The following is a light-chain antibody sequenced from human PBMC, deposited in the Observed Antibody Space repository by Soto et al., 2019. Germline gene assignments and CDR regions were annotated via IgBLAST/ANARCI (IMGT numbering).Light chain of an antibody. CDR2: DVT. V-gene: IGLV2-11*01. J-gene: IGLJ3*02. CDR3: CSYAGSFTWV. Sequence: QSVLTQPRSVSGSPGQSVTISCSGTSSDLGGYNYVSWYQHHPGKAPKLMIYDVTLRPSGVPDRFSGSKSGNTASLTISGLQAEDEAAYYCCSYAGSFTWVVGGGTKLTVL. CDR1: SSDLGGYNY.